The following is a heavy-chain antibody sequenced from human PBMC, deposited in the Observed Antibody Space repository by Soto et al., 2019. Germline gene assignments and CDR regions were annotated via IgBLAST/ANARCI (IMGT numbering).Heavy chain of an antibody. Sequence: GASVKVSCKASGYTFTSYYMHWVRQAPGQGLEWMGIINPSGGSTSYAQKFQGRVTMTRDTSTSTAYMELSSLRSEDTAVYYCARVLSHYYDSSGYQAFDYWGQGTLVTVSS. CDR1: GYTFTSYY. V-gene: IGHV1-46*01. CDR2: INPSGGST. D-gene: IGHD3-22*01. J-gene: IGHJ4*02. CDR3: ARVLSHYYDSSGYQAFDY.